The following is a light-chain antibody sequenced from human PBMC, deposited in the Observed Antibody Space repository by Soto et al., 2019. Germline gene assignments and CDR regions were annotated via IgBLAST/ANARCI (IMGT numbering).Light chain of an antibody. CDR1: QNVDSN. Sequence: EIVLTQSPGTLSLSPGERATLSCRASQNVDSNYLAWYQQKPAQAPRLLIYGASTRATGIPARFSGSGSGTEFTLTISSLQSADFALYYRQQYNNWPLTFGGGTKVDIK. V-gene: IGKV3-15*01. J-gene: IGKJ4*01. CDR2: GAS. CDR3: QQYNNWPLT.